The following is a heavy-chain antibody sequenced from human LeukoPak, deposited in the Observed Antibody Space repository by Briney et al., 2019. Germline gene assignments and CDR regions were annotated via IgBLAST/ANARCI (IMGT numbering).Heavy chain of an antibody. V-gene: IGHV1-69*13. CDR2: IIPIFGTA. CDR1: GGTFSSCA. D-gene: IGHD3-10*01. J-gene: IGHJ4*02. CDR3: ARGDYYGSGSYYFDH. Sequence: ASVKVSCKASGGTFSSCAISWVRQAPGQGLEWMGGIIPIFGTANYAQKFQGRVTITADESTSTAYMELSSLRSEDTAVYYCARGDYYGSGSYYFDHWGQGTLVTVSS.